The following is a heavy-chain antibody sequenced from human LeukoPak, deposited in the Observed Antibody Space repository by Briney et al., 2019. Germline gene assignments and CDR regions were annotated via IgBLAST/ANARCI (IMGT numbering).Heavy chain of an antibody. J-gene: IGHJ4*02. V-gene: IGHV3-11*06. Sequence: GGALRLSRVPSLYTFSDYYVCWVREAPGEGRGRGSYISDSTTYTNYADSAKGRFTISRDNAKNSLYLQMNSLRAEDTAVYFCARRVWGPDWNDIIDYWGQGTLVTVSS. D-gene: IGHD1-1*01. CDR2: ISDSTTYT. CDR3: ARRVWGPDWNDIIDY. CDR1: LYTFSDYY.